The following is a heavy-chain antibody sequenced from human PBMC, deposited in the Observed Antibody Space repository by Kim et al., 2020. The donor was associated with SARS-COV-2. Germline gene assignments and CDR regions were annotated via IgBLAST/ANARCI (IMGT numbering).Heavy chain of an antibody. CDR2: IYYSGST. D-gene: IGHD1-26*01. CDR1: GGSISSYY. V-gene: IGHV4-59*01. CDR3: ARARGGTAALYYFDY. J-gene: IGHJ4*02. Sequence: SETLSLTCTVSGGSISSYYWSWIRQPPGKGLEWIGYIYYSGSTNYNPSLKSRVTISVDTSKNQFSLKLSSVTAADTAVYYCARARGGTAALYYFDYWGQG.